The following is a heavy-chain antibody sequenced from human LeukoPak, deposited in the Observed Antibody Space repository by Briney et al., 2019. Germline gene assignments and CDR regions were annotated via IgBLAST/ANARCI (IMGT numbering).Heavy chain of an antibody. Sequence: GGSLRLSCAASGFTFSSYAMSWVRQAPGKGLEWVSAISGSGGSTYYADSVKGRFTISRDNSKNTLYLQMNSLRAEDTAVYYCASRNDYGDYFDYWGQGTLVTVPS. CDR3: ASRNDYGDYFDY. CDR2: ISGSGGST. CDR1: GFTFSSYA. J-gene: IGHJ4*02. D-gene: IGHD4-17*01. V-gene: IGHV3-23*01.